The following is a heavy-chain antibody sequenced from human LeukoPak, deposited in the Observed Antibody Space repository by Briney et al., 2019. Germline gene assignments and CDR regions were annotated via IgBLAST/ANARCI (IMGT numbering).Heavy chain of an antibody. D-gene: IGHD3-10*01. CDR2: INPNSGGT. Sequence: GASXKVSCKASGYTFTGYYMHWVRQAPGQGLEWMGWINPNSGGTNYAQKFQGRVTMTRDTSISTAYMELSRLRSDDTAVYYCARAGYYGSGSYYPLYNWFDPWGQGTLVTVSS. V-gene: IGHV1-2*02. CDR3: ARAGYYGSGSYYPLYNWFDP. J-gene: IGHJ5*02. CDR1: GYTFTGYY.